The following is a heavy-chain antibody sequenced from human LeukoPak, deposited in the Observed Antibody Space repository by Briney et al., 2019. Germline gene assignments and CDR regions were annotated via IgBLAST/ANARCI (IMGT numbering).Heavy chain of an antibody. V-gene: IGHV1-2*02. D-gene: IGHD3-9*01. CDR3: ARERMTGLGDFDI. J-gene: IGHJ3*02. Sequence: ASVKVSCKASGYTFTDYYIHWVRQAPGQGLEWMGWINPNSDDTNYVQKFQGRVTMTRDTSISTAYLELSRPRSDDTAVYYCARERMTGLGDFDIWGQGTKVTVSS. CDR1: GYTFTDYY. CDR2: INPNSDDT.